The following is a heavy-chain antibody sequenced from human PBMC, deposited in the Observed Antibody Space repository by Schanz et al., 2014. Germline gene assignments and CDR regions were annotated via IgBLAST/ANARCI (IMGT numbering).Heavy chain of an antibody. CDR2: IIPITGIT. J-gene: IGHJ4*02. V-gene: IGHV1-69*02. CDR1: GDTFRSYT. CDR3: ARTGYDPSLTH. D-gene: IGHD5-12*01. Sequence: QVPLVQSGAEVKKPGSSVKVSCTASGDTFRSYTINWVRHAPGQGLEWMGRIIPITGITNYAQKFKGRVTFTADKSTSTAFLEVNSLRSEDTAVYYCARTGYDPSLTHWGQGTLVTVSS.